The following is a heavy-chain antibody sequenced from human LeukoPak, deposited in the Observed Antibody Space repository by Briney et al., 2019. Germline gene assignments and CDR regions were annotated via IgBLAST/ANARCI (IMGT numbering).Heavy chain of an antibody. CDR2: IYYSGST. CDR1: GGSISSYY. D-gene: IGHD3-22*01. Sequence: SETPSLTCTVSGGSISSYYWSWIRQPPGKGLEWIGYIYYSGSTNYNPSLKSRVTISVDTSKNQFSLKLSSVTAADTAVYYCARGGNSYYDSSGYPGWAFDIWGQGTMVTVSS. V-gene: IGHV4-59*01. CDR3: ARGGNSYYDSSGYPGWAFDI. J-gene: IGHJ3*02.